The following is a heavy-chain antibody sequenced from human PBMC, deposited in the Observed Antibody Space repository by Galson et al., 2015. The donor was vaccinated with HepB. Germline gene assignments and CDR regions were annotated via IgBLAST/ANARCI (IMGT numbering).Heavy chain of an antibody. D-gene: IGHD6-13*01. CDR3: AGHSSTWSGYIHN. CDR2: ISSTGST. Sequence: WIRQYPGRGLEWIGYISSTGSTYYNPSLESRLMISIDTSASQFSLKLNSVTAADTAVYYCAGHSSTWSGYIHNWGQGTLTIVSS. J-gene: IGHJ1*01. V-gene: IGHV4-31*02.